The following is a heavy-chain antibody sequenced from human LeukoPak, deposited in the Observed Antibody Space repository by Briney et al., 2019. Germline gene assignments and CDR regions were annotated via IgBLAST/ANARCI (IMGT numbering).Heavy chain of an antibody. Sequence: SETLSLTCTVSGGSVSSINYYWSWIRQPPGKGLEWIGYIYHGGSTYYNPSLKSRVTISVDRSKNQFSLKLSSVTAADTAVYYCARGDGDQLVAFDYWGQGTLVTVSS. J-gene: IGHJ4*02. CDR2: IYHGGST. CDR3: ARGDGDQLVAFDY. CDR1: GGSVSSINYY. D-gene: IGHD5-24*01. V-gene: IGHV4-30-2*01.